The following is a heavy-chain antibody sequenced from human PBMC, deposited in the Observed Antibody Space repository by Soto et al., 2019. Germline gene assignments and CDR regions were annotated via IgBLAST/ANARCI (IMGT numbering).Heavy chain of an antibody. CDR1: GYGFTSYW. CDR2: IDPSDSYT. D-gene: IGHD5-12*01. CDR3: AGHLVEMAPISAYCYYGMDV. Sequence: PGESLKISCKGSGYGFTSYWISWVRQMPGKVLEWMGRIDPSDSYTNYSPSFQGHVTISPDKSISTPYLQWSNLKASATAMSSGAGHLVEMAPISAYCYYGMDVWGQGTTVTVSS. V-gene: IGHV5-10-1*01. J-gene: IGHJ6*02.